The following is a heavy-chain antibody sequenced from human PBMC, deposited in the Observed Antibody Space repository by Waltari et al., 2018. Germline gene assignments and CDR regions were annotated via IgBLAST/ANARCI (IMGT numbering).Heavy chain of an antibody. CDR3: ARPSTEYYYYYYYMDV. CDR2: ISKRGSTM. CDR1: GFSISNYE. V-gene: IGHV3-48*03. J-gene: IGHJ6*03. Sequence: EMQVVESGGGLVQPGGSLRLSCEASGFSISNYEMNWIRQAPGKGLEWVSYISKRGSTMYYAESVKCRFNISRDNAKNSLYLEMNRLRAEDTAIYYCARPSTEYYYYYYYMDVWGKGTTVTVS.